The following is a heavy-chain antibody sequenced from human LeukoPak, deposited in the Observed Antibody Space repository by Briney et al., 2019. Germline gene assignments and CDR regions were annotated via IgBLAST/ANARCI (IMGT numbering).Heavy chain of an antibody. CDR2: INPKSGGT. V-gene: IGHV1-2*02. J-gene: IGHJ3*02. CDR1: GYTFTGYY. D-gene: IGHD3-10*01. Sequence: ASVKVSCKASGYTFTGYYIHWVRQAPGQGLEWMGWINPKSGGTNYAQKFQGRVTMTRDTSISTAYMDMSSLRSDDTAVYYCARNLWFGESSDAFDMWGQGTMVTVSS. CDR3: ARNLWFGESSDAFDM.